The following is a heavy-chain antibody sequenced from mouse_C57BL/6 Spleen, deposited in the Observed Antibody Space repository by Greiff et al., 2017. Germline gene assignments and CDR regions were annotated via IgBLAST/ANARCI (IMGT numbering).Heavy chain of an antibody. CDR3: ARGITTVTYAMDY. CDR1: GYAFSSYW. CDR2: IYPGDGDT. D-gene: IGHD1-1*01. Sequence: QVQLQQSGAELAKPGASVKLSCKASGYAFSSYWMNWVKQRPGKGLAWIGQIYPGDGDTNYNGKFKGKATLTTDKSSTTAYMHLSSLTSEDSEVYFCARGITTVTYAMDYWGQGTSVTVSS. J-gene: IGHJ4*01. V-gene: IGHV1-80*01.